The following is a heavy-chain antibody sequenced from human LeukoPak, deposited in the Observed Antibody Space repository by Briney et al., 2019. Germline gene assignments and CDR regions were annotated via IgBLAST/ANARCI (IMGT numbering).Heavy chain of an antibody. V-gene: IGHV4-4*07. J-gene: IGHJ3*02. CDR1: GGSISSYY. Sequence: PSETLSLTCTVSGGSISSYYWSWIRQPAGKGLEWIGRIYTSGSTNYNPSLKSRVTMSVDTSKNQFSLKLSSVTAADTAVYYCATVTMIVVDHLGAFDIWGQGTMVTVSS. CDR3: ATVTMIVVDHLGAFDI. CDR2: IYTSGST. D-gene: IGHD3-22*01.